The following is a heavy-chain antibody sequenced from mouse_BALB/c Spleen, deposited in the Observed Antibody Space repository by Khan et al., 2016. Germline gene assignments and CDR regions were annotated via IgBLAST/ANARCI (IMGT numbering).Heavy chain of an antibody. Sequence: QVQLQQSGAELARPGASVKMSCKASGYTFTYYTMHWVKQRPGQGLEWIGKINPTSGYTDYNQKFKDKATLTTDKSSNTAYMQLSSLTPDDSAVDYCAREFYYGTFAYWGQGTLVTVSA. CDR1: GYTFTYYT. V-gene: IGHV1-4*01. J-gene: IGHJ3*01. D-gene: IGHD1-1*01. CDR3: AREFYYGTFAY. CDR2: INPTSGYT.